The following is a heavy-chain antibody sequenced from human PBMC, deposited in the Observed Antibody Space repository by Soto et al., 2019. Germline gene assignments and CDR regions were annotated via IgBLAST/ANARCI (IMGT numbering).Heavy chain of an antibody. V-gene: IGHV1-18*01. CDR1: GYTFTSYG. CDR3: ARTGTAMPTRENY. Sequence: QVQLVQSGAEVKKPGASVRVSCKASGYTFTSYGITWVRQAPGQGLEWMGWISAHNGNKKYAQKFQGRVTMTTDTFTSTAYMDLRSLRSDDTAVYYCARTGTAMPTRENYWGQGTLVTVSA. D-gene: IGHD5-18*01. J-gene: IGHJ4*02. CDR2: ISAHNGNK.